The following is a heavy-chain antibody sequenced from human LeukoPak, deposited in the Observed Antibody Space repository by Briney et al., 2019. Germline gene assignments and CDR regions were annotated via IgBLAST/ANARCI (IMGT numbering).Heavy chain of an antibody. CDR3: ARDGRCLAYFDY. CDR2: INNDGSST. CDR1: GFTFNIYW. V-gene: IGHV3-74*01. Sequence: PGGSLRLSCAASGFTFNIYWMHWVRQAPGKGLVWVSRINNDGSSTSYADSVKGRFTISRDNSKKALYLQMSSLRAEDTAVYYCARDGRCLAYFDYWGQGTLVTVSS. D-gene: IGHD5/OR15-5a*01. J-gene: IGHJ4*02.